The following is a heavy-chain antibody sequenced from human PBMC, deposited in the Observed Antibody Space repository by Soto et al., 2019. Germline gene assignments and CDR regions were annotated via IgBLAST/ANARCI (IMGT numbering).Heavy chain of an antibody. Sequence: GGSLRLSCAASGFTFSSYGMHWVRQAPGKGLEWVSSISSSSSYIYYADSVKGRFTISRDNAKNSLYLQMNSLRAEDTAVYYCARDIQWLGAFDIWGQGTMVTVSS. D-gene: IGHD6-19*01. J-gene: IGHJ3*02. CDR3: ARDIQWLGAFDI. V-gene: IGHV3-21*01. CDR2: ISSSSSYI. CDR1: GFTFSSYG.